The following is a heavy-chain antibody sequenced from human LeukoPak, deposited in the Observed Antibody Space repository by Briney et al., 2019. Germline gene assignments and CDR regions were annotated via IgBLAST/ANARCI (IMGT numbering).Heavy chain of an antibody. D-gene: IGHD3-3*01. CDR2: IYHSGST. J-gene: IGHJ4*02. CDR1: GGSISSGGYY. Sequence: SETLSLTCTVSGGSISSGGYYWSRIRQPPGKGLEWIGYIYHSGSTYYNPSLKSRVTISVDRSKNQFSLKLSSVTAADTAVYYCARVRFLEWLSSSAFDYWGQGTLVTVSS. V-gene: IGHV4-30-2*01. CDR3: ARVRFLEWLSSSAFDY.